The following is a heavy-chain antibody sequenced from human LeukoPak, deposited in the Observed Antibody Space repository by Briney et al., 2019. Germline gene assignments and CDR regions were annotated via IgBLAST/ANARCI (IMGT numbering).Heavy chain of an antibody. J-gene: IGHJ4*02. V-gene: IGHV4-39*01. CDR3: AKTQLELSALDH. D-gene: IGHD1-1*01. CDR1: GGSISSSSYY. CDR2: IYYSGST. Sequence: SETLSLTCTVSGGSISSSSYYWGWIRQPPGKGLEWIGSIYYSGSTYYNPSLKSRVTISVDTSKNQFSLKLSSVTAADTAVYYCAKTQLELSALDHWGQGTLVTVSS.